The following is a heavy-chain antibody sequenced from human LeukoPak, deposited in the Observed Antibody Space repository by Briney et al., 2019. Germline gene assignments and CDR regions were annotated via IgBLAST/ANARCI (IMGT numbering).Heavy chain of an antibody. J-gene: IGHJ4*02. Sequence: SQTLSLTCTVSGGSISSGGYYWSWIRQHPGKGLEWIGYIYYSGSTYHNPSLKSRVTISVDTSKNQFSLKLSSVTAADTAVYYCARTLGSAPPFDYWGQGTLVTVSS. CDR1: GGSISSGGYY. CDR2: IYYSGST. CDR3: ARTLGSAPPFDY. D-gene: IGHD6-19*01. V-gene: IGHV4-31*03.